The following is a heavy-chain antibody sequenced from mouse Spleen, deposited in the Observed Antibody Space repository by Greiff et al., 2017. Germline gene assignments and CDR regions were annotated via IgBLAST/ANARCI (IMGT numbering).Heavy chain of an antibody. J-gene: IGHJ1*03. CDR1: GYAFSSYW. CDR3: ARYGSSYWYFDV. V-gene: IGHV1-80*01. Sequence: QVQLKESGAELVKPGASVKISCKASGYAFSSYWMNWVKQRPGKGLEWIGQIYPGDGDTNYNGKFKGKATLTADKSSSTAYMQLSSLTSEDSAVYFCARYGSSYWYFDVWGTGTTVTVSS. CDR2: IYPGDGDT. D-gene: IGHD1-1*01.